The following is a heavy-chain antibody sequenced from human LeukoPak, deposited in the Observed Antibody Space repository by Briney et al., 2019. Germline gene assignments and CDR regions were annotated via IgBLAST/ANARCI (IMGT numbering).Heavy chain of an antibody. Sequence: GSLRLSCAASGFTFSSYSMNWVRQAPGKGLEWVSSISSSSSYIYYADSVKGRFTISRDNAKNSLYLQMNSLRAEDTAVYYCARDYSSGGSCYLYGYWGQGTLVTVSS. J-gene: IGHJ4*02. CDR2: ISSSSSYI. D-gene: IGHD2-15*01. V-gene: IGHV3-21*01. CDR1: GFTFSSYS. CDR3: ARDYSSGGSCYLYGY.